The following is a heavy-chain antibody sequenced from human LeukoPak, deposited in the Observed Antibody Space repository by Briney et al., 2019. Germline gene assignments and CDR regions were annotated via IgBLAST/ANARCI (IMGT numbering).Heavy chain of an antibody. CDR2: IYYSGNT. V-gene: IGHV4-59*01. D-gene: IGHD6-13*01. CDR3: ARGRAAGNPSHFGY. Sequence: PSETLSLTCSVSSDSISGDYCSWPRQPPGKVLEWIVYIYYSGNTNYNPSLKRRATTSLDTPKNHFSIKKNSVTAAGTSVYDFARGRAAGNPSHFGYWGQGSLVTVSS. J-gene: IGHJ4*02. CDR1: SDSISGDY.